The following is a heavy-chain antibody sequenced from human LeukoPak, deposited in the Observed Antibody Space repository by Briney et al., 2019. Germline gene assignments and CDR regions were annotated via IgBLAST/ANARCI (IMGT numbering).Heavy chain of an antibody. D-gene: IGHD3-22*01. J-gene: IGHJ4*02. CDR2: IYYSGST. CDR1: GGSISSSSCY. CDR3: ARHLYYYDSSGYPRDY. V-gene: IGHV4-39*01. Sequence: WETLSLTCTVSGGSISSSSCYWGWIRQPPGKGLKWIGSIYYSGSTYYNPSLKSRVTISVDTSKNQFSLKLSSVTAADTAVYYCARHLYYYDSSGYPRDYWGQGTLVTVSS.